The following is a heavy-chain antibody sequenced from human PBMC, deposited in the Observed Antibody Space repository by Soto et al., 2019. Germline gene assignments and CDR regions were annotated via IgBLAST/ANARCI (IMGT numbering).Heavy chain of an antibody. CDR2: ISWNNNNI. J-gene: IGHJ4*02. V-gene: IGHV3-9*01. CDR3: AKDGSYGSGSNSFRGFHY. D-gene: IGHD3-10*01. CDR1: GFTFNDYA. Sequence: EVQLVESGGGLVQPGRSLRLSCAASGFTFNDYAMHWVRQAPGKGLEWIASISWNNNNIGYAESVKGRFTISRDNAKNFLYLEMSSLRAEDTALYYCAKDGSYGSGSNSFRGFHYWGQGTLVTVSS.